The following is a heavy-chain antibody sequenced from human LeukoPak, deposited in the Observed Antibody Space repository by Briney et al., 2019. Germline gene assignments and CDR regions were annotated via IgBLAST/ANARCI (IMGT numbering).Heavy chain of an antibody. CDR2: THYSGST. V-gene: IGHV4-39*07. CDR1: GGSITKNGYY. J-gene: IGHJ2*01. CDR3: ARRGSHHQNRGYKPLDL. Sequence: SETLSLTCSVSGGSITKNGYYWGWIRQSPETGLEWIGSTHYSGSTYYNPSLNSRVTISVDTSKNQFSLKLSSVTAADTAVYYCARRGSHHQNRGYKPLDLWGRGTLVTVSS. D-gene: IGHD5-18*01.